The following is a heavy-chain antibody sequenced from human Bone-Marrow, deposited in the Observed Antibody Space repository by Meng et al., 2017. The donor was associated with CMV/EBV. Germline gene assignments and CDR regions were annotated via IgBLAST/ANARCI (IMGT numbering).Heavy chain of an antibody. V-gene: IGHV3-21*01. CDR3: ARALGYCSSTSCYTFDY. Sequence: GGSLRLSCAASGFTFSSYSMNWVRQAPGKGLEWVSSISSSSSYIYYADSVKGRFTISRDNAKNSLYLQMNSLRAEDTAVYYCARALGYCSSTSCYTFDYWGQGPLVTVSS. CDR1: GFTFSSYS. J-gene: IGHJ4*02. D-gene: IGHD2-2*02. CDR2: ISSSSSYI.